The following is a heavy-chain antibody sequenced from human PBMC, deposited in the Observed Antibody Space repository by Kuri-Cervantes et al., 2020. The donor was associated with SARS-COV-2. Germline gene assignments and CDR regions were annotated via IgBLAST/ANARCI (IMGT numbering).Heavy chain of an antibody. Sequence: SETLSLTCTVSGGSISSYYWSWIRQPPGKGLEWIGSIYHSGSTYYNPSLKSRVTISVDTSKNQFSLKLSSVTAADTAVYYCARSAVAGTWGFIDYWGQGTLVTVSS. CDR1: GGSISSYY. V-gene: IGHV4-59*08. J-gene: IGHJ4*02. CDR3: ARSAVAGTWGFIDY. CDR2: IYHSGST. D-gene: IGHD6-19*01.